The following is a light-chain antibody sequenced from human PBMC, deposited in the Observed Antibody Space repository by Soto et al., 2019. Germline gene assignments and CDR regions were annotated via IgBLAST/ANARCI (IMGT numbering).Light chain of an antibody. J-gene: IGKJ1*01. CDR1: QSVSSN. V-gene: IGKV3-15*01. Sequence: IVVTQSPATLSVSPGEGATLSCRASQSVSSNLAWFQQKPGQAPRLLIYGASTRATGVPARFSGSGSETEFTLTINSLQSEDFAVYFCQQYNNWPPWTFGPGTRVEIK. CDR3: QQYNNWPPWT. CDR2: GAS.